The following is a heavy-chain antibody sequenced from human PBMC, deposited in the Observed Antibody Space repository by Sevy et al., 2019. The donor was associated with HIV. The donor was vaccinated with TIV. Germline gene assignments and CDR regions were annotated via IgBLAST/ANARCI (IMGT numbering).Heavy chain of an antibody. CDR3: TGSSSGYSANFDY. J-gene: IGHJ4*02. CDR1: GFTFGDYA. Sequence: GGSLRLSCTASGFTFGDYAMSWVRQAPGKGLEWVGFIRSIAYGGTTEYAASVKDRFTISRDDSKSIAYLQMNSLKTEDTAVYYCTGSSSGYSANFDYWGQGTLVTVS. D-gene: IGHD3-22*01. V-gene: IGHV3-49*04. CDR2: IRSIAYGGTT.